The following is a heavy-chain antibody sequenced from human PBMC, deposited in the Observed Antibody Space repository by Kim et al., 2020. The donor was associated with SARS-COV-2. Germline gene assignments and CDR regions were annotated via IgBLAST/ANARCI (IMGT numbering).Heavy chain of an antibody. D-gene: IGHD6-6*01. CDR1: GGSISSYY. CDR3: ARDGDSSSSLYYYGMEV. V-gene: IGHV4-59*13. J-gene: IGHJ6*02. Sequence: SETLSLTCTVSGGSISSYYWSWIRQPPGKGLEWIGYIYYSGSTNYNPSLKSRVTISVDTSKNQFSLKLSSVTAADTAVYYCARDGDSSSSLYYYGMEVWGQGTTVTVSS. CDR2: IYYSGST.